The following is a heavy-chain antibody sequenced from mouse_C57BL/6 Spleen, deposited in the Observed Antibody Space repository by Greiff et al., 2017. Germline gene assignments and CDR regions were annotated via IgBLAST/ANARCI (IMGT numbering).Heavy chain of an antibody. J-gene: IGHJ1*03. CDR3: ARAGSPMYWYFDV. CDR2: IYPGSGST. D-gene: IGHD1-1*01. Sequence: VKLVESGAELVKPGASVKMSCKASGYTFTSYWITWVKQRPGQGLEWIGDIYPGSGSTNYNEKFKSKATLTVDTSSSTAYMQLSSLTSEDSAVYYCARAGSPMYWYFDVWGTGTTVTVSS. CDR1: GYTFTSYW. V-gene: IGHV1-55*01.